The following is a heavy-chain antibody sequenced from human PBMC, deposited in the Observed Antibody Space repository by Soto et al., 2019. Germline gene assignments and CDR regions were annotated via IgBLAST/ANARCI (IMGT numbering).Heavy chain of an antibody. CDR1: GVTFSSYL. CDR2: IKQDGSEK. D-gene: IGHD6-6*01. V-gene: IGHV3-7*03. Sequence: PGGALRLSCAASGVTFSSYLKSWGRLPQGKGLEWVANIKQDGSEKYYVDSVKGRFTITRDNAKNSLYLQMNSLRAEDTDVYYCAREREGSSDMDVWGQGTLVTVSS. J-gene: IGHJ6*02. CDR3: AREREGSSDMDV.